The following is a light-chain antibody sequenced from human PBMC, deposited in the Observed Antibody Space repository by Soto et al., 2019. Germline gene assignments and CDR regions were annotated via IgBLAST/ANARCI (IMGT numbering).Light chain of an antibody. J-gene: IGKJ4*01. V-gene: IGKV3D-20*01. Sequence: EIVLTQSPATLSLSPGERATLSCGASQTISNNFLAWYQQRPGLAPRLLIYDASNRAAGIPDRFSGSGSGTDFTLTISRLEPEDFAVYYCQQFAKLITFGGGTKVEI. CDR1: QTISNNF. CDR2: DAS. CDR3: QQFAKLIT.